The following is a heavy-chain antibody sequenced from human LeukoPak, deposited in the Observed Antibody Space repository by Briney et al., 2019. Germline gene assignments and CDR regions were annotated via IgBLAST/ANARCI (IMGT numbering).Heavy chain of an antibody. D-gene: IGHD3-22*01. Sequence: PSETLSLTCAVFGGSFSAYYWSWIRQPPGKGLEWIGEINHSGSTNYNPSLKSRVTISVDTPKNQFSLKLSSVTAADTAVYYCARHSLDYYYDSSGYRYYYYYYMDVWGKGTTVTISS. CDR1: GGSFSAYY. V-gene: IGHV4-34*01. J-gene: IGHJ6*03. CDR3: ARHSLDYYYDSSGYRYYYYYYMDV. CDR2: INHSGST.